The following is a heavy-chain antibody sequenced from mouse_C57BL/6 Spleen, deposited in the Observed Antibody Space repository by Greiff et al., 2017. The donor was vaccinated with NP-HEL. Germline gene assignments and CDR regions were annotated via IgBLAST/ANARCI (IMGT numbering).Heavy chain of an antibody. V-gene: IGHV1-50*01. CDR2: IDPSDSYT. J-gene: IGHJ1*03. CDR3: ARSDYYGSKRYFDV. D-gene: IGHD1-1*01. CDR1: GYTFTSYW. Sequence: VQLQQPGAELVKPGASVKLSCKASGYTFTSYWMQWVKQRPGQGLEWIGEIDPSDSYTNYNQKFKGKATLTVDTSSSTAYMQLSSLTSEDSAVYYCARSDYYGSKRYFDVWGTGTTVTVSS.